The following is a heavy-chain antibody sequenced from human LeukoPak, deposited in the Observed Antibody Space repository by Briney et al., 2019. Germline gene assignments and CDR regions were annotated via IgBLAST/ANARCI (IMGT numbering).Heavy chain of an antibody. D-gene: IGHD3-16*02. Sequence: GGSLRLSCAASGFTFSSYWMSWVRQAPGKGLEWVANIKQDGSEKYYVDSVKGRFTISRDNAKNSLYLQMNSLRAEDTAVYYWARAPYDYVWGSYRETYYFDYWGQGTLVTVSS. CDR2: IKQDGSEK. CDR3: ARAPYDYVWGSYRETYYFDY. V-gene: IGHV3-7*01. J-gene: IGHJ4*02. CDR1: GFTFSSYW.